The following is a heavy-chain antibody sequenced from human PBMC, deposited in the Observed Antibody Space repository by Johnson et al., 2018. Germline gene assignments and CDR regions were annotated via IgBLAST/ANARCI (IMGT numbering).Heavy chain of an antibody. J-gene: IGHJ3*02. V-gene: IGHV3-74*01. CDR3: VRNYPFDM. CDR1: GFTFSSHW. CDR2: IHADGTGP. D-gene: IGHD3-10*01. Sequence: EVQLVESGGGLFQPGGSLRLSCAASGFTFSSHWMQWVRQAPGKGLVWVSHIHADGTGPTYADSVKGRFTISRDNAKNTMYLQMNSLRAEDTAGYYCVRNYPFDMWGQGTMVTVSS.